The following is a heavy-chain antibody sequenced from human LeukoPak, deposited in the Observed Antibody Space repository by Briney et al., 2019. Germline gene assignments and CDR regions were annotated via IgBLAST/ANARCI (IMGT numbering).Heavy chain of an antibody. Sequence: ASVKVSCKASGYTFTNYGISWVRQAPGQGLEWMGWINTNTGNPTYAQGFTGRFVFSLDTSVSTAYLQISSLKAEDTAVYYCAREVYYGSGSYYNEGGYWGQGTLVTVSS. CDR1: GYTFTNYG. CDR2: INTNTGNP. CDR3: AREVYYGSGSYYNEGGY. J-gene: IGHJ4*02. V-gene: IGHV7-4-1*02. D-gene: IGHD3-10*01.